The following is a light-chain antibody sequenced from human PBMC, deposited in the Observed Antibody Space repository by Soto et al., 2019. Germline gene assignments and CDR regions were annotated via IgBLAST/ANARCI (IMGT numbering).Light chain of an antibody. CDR2: DAS. CDR1: QSISSW. CDR3: QQYNSYPLT. V-gene: IGKV1-5*01. Sequence: DIQLTQSPYTLSASLSERVYMXDWASQSISSWLAWYQQKPGKAPKLLIYDASSLESGVPSRFSGSGSGTEFTLTISSLQPDDFATYYCQQYNSYPLTFGGGTKVDIK. J-gene: IGKJ4*01.